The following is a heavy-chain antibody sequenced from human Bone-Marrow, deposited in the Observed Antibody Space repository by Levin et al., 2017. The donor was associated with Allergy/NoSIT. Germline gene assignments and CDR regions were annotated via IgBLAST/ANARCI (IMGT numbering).Heavy chain of an antibody. CDR1: GFTFSSYS. CDR3: ARAQSSGYYYTYWYFDL. J-gene: IGHJ2*01. V-gene: IGHV3-21*06. D-gene: IGHD3-22*01. CDR2: ISGSSYI. Sequence: GGSLRLSCAASGFTFSSYSIHWVRQAPGKALEWVSSISGSSYIYSADSVKGRFTISRDNAKNSLSLQMNSLRAEDTAVYYCARAQSSGYYYTYWYFDLWGRGTLVTVSS.